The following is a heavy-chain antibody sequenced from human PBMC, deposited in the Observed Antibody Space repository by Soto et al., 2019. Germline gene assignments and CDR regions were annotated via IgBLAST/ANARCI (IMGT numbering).Heavy chain of an antibody. CDR1: GGSISSSSYY. CDR3: AREKIELGYRGMNDY. D-gene: IGHD7-27*01. V-gene: IGHV4-39*07. J-gene: IGHJ4*02. Sequence: SETLFLTCTVSGGSISSSSYYWGWIRQPPGKGLEWIGSIYYSGSTYYNPSLKSRVTISVDTSKNQFSLKLSSVTAADTAVYYCAREKIELGYRGMNDYWGQGTLVTVSS. CDR2: IYYSGST.